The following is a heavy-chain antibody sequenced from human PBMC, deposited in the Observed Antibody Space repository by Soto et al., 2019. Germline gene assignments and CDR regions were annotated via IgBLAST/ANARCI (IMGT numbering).Heavy chain of an antibody. CDR2: TYYRSKWST. Sequence: PSLTCAISGDSVSSKSAAWNWIRQSPSRGLEWLGRTYYRSKWSTDYAVSVKSRITINPDTSKNQFSLQLNSVTPEDTAVYYCTRALSGSYDSWGQGTLVTVSS. CDR1: GDSVSSKSAA. J-gene: IGHJ5*01. CDR3: TRALSGSYDS. V-gene: IGHV6-1*01. D-gene: IGHD1-26*01.